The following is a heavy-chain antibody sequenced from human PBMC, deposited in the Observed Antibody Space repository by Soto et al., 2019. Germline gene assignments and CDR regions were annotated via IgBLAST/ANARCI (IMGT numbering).Heavy chain of an antibody. V-gene: IGHV4-39*07. Sequence: PSETLSLTCTVSGGSISSSTYYGGWIRQPPGKGLEWIGSIYYSGSTNYNPSLKSRVTISVYTSKNQFSLKLSSVTAADTAVYYCASSRYYRGEFDYWGQGTLVTVSS. CDR1: GGSISSSTYY. CDR3: ASSRYYRGEFDY. D-gene: IGHD3-16*01. J-gene: IGHJ4*02. CDR2: IYYSGST.